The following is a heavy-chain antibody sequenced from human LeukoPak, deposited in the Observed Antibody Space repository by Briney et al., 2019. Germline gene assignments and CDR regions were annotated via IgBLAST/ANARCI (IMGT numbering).Heavy chain of an antibody. J-gene: IGHJ4*02. D-gene: IGHD3-22*01. CDR3: ASSYDSSGYYRVGY. V-gene: IGHV4-59*01. CDR2: IYYSGST. CDR1: GGSISSYY. Sequence: PSETLSLTCTVSGGSISSYYWSWIRQPPGKGLEWIGYIYYSGSTNYNPSLKSRVTISVDTSKNQFSLKLSSVTAADTAVYYCASSYDSSGYYRVGYWGQGTLVTVSS.